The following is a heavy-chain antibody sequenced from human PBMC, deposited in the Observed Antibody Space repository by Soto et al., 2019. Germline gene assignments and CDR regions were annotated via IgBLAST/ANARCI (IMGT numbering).Heavy chain of an antibody. V-gene: IGHV1-18*01. CDR3: ATRAPAFDY. Sequence: QVQLVQSGPEAKKPGASVKVSCKTSGYTFTNFGISWVRQAPGQGLEWMGWVTTDKGKTTYAQKFQGKVTMTTATSTSPADMDLRSLRADDTAVYYCATRAPAFDYWGQGTLVTVSS. J-gene: IGHJ4*02. CDR2: VTTDKGKT. CDR1: GYTFTNFG.